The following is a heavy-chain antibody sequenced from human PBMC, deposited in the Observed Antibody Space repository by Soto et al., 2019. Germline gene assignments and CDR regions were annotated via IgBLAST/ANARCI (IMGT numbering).Heavy chain of an antibody. J-gene: IGHJ4*02. CDR1: GFTFSTYA. D-gene: IGHD6-13*01. CDR2: IRVSAGST. V-gene: IGHV3-23*01. Sequence: EVQLLESGGGLVQRGGSLRLSCAASGFTFSTYAMSWVRQAPGKGLEWVSAIRVSAGSTAYADSVKGRFTISRDNSKNTLYLQMNSLRAEDTAVYYCARSIAAAGPYYFDYWGQGTLVTVSS. CDR3: ARSIAAAGPYYFDY.